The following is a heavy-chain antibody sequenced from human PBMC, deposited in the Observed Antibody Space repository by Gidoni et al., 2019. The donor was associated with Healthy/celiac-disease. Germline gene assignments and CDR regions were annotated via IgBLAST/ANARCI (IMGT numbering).Heavy chain of an antibody. CDR2: IYYSGST. V-gene: IGHV4-31*03. CDR3: ARGWGPIYGDPYYYYGMDV. D-gene: IGHD4-17*01. J-gene: IGHJ6*02. CDR1: GGSISSGGYY. Sequence: QVQLQESGPGLVKPSQTLSLTCTVSGGSISSGGYYWSWIRQHPGKGLEWIGYIYYSGSTYYNPSLKSRVTISVDTSKNQFSLKLSSVTAADTAVYYCARGWGPIYGDPYYYYGMDVWGQGTTVTVSS.